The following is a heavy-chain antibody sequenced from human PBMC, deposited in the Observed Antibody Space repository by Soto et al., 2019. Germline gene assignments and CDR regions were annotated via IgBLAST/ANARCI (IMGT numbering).Heavy chain of an antibody. CDR1: GFTFSSYG. Sequence: GGSLRLSCAASGFTFSSYGMHWVRQAPGKGLEWVSFISSSSSNIYYADSVKGRFTISRDNAKNSLYLQMNSLRAEDTAVYYCARDGDHYYYYGMDVWGQGTTVTVS. D-gene: IGHD2-21*01. J-gene: IGHJ6*02. V-gene: IGHV3-21*01. CDR2: ISSSSSNI. CDR3: ARDGDHYYYYGMDV.